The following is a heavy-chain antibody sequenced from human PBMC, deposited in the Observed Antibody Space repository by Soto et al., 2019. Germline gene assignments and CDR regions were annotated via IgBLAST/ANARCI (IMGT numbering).Heavy chain of an antibody. CDR2: INHSGST. Sequence: SEALSLTCAVYGGSFSGYYWSWIRQPPGKGLEWVGEINHSGSTNYNPSLKSRVTILVDTSKNQFSLKLKSVTAADTDVYYCARGNGISYYKGLDVWGQGTTVTVSS. V-gene: IGHV4-34*01. J-gene: IGHJ6*02. CDR3: ARGNGISYYKGLDV. CDR1: GGSFSGYY.